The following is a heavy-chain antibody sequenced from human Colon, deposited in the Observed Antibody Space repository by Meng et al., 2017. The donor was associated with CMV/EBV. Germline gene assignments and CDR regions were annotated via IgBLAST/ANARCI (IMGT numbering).Heavy chain of an antibody. CDR3: AKGEAGPFWTGSNYFES. D-gene: IGHD3/OR15-3a*01. V-gene: IGHV1-46*01. CDR1: GYTFGSHY. J-gene: IGHJ4*02. CDR2: MNPSAGTT. Sequence: ASVKVSCKAFGYTFGSHYLHWVRQAPGHGFEWMGVMNPSAGTTNYVQKFQGRVTMTRDTATSTAYMKLSSLRSDDTAVYYCAKGEAGPFWTGSNYFESWGQGTLVTVSS.